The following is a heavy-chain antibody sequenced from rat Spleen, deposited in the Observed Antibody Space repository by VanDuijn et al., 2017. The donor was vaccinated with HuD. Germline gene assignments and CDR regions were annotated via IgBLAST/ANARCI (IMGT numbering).Heavy chain of an antibody. J-gene: IGHJ3*01. CDR3: ARQDTSGYSNWFAY. CDR2: MWSGGST. V-gene: IGHV2S63*01. D-gene: IGHD4-3*01. CDR1: GFSLTDYS. Sequence: EVQLKESGPGLVQPSQTLSLTCTVSGFSLTDYSIHWVRQPPGKGLEWMGVMWSGGSTAYNSVLKSRLSISRDTSKSQVFLELNSLRSEDTATYYCARQDTSGYSNWFAYWGQGTLVTVSS.